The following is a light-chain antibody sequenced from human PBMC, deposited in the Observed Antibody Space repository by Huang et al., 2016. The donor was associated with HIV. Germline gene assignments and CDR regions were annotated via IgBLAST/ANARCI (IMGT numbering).Light chain of an antibody. CDR3: QQCYTTPWT. J-gene: IGKJ1*01. Sequence: DIVMTQSTDSLAVSLGERATIHCKSSQSVLHSLNNRDYLAWYQQKPGQPPKLLMYWASTRESGVPDRFSGSGSGTDFTLTIRTLQAEDVAVYYCQQCYTTPWTFGQGTKVEIK. V-gene: IGKV4-1*01. CDR1: QSVLHSLNNRDY. CDR2: WAS.